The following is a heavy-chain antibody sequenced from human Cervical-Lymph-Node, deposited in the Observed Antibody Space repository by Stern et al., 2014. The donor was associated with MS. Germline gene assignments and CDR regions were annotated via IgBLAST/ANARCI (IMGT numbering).Heavy chain of an antibody. D-gene: IGHD3-9*01. J-gene: IGHJ2*01. CDR2: IYYSGST. Sequence: QVQLQESGPGLVKPSETLSLTCTVSGGSISSSSYYWGWIRQPPGKGLEWIGSIYYSGSTYYNPSLQSRVTISVDTSKNQFSLKLSSVTAADTAVYYCARHGAVILSGDFDLWGRGTLVTVSS. CDR3: ARHGAVILSGDFDL. V-gene: IGHV4-39*01. CDR1: GGSISSSSYY.